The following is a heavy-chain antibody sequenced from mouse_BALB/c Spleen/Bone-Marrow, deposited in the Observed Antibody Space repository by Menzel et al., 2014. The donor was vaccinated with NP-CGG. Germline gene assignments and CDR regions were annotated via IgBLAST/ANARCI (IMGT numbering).Heavy chain of an antibody. D-gene: IGHD2-3*01. CDR1: GYTFTSYD. CDR2: IXPGDGST. Sequence: VQLQQSGAELVKSGASVKLSCKASGYTFTSYDINWVRQRPEQGLEWIGWIXPGDGSTKYNEKFKGKATLTTDKSSSTAYMQLSRLTSEDSAVYFCASYYDGVMDYWGQGTSVTVSS. V-gene: IGHV1S56*01. CDR3: ASYYDGVMDY. J-gene: IGHJ4*01.